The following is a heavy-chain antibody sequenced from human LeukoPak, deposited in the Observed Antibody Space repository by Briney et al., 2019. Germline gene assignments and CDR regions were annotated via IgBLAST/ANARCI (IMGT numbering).Heavy chain of an antibody. J-gene: IGHJ2*01. V-gene: IGHV1-69*01. Sequence: GSSVKVSCKASGGTFSSYAISWVRQAPGQGLEWMGGIIPIFGTANYAQKFQGRVTITADESTGTAYMELSSLRSEDTAVYYCARDLRVVSSGYFDLWGRGTLVTVSS. CDR3: ARDLRVVSSGYFDL. CDR2: IIPIFGTA. D-gene: IGHD5/OR15-5a*01. CDR1: GGTFSSYA.